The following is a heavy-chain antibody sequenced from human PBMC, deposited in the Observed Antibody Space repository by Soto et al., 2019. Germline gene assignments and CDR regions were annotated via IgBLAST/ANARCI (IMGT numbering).Heavy chain of an antibody. J-gene: IGHJ6*02. CDR1: GFTFSSYA. V-gene: IGHV3-23*01. Sequence: GGSLRLSCAASGFTFSSYAMSWVRQAPGKGLEWVSAISGSGGSTYYADSVKGRFTITRDNSKNTLYLQMNSLRAEDTAVYYCATMGYCSGGSCYGPLYYYYGMDVWGQGTAVTVSS. D-gene: IGHD2-15*01. CDR3: ATMGYCSGGSCYGPLYYYYGMDV. CDR2: ISGSGGST.